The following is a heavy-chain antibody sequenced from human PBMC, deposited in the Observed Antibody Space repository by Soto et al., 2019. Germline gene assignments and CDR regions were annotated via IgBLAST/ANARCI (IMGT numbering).Heavy chain of an antibody. J-gene: IGHJ4*02. CDR2: IFYSGNT. Sequence: SETLSLTCTVSGGSISSYYWSWIRQPPGKGLEWIGIIFYSGNTYYRPSLKSRVTMSVDTSKNQFSLKLSSVSAADTSMYYCARVFGSGSYYFDYWGQGTLVTVSS. D-gene: IGHD3-10*01. V-gene: IGHV4-59*04. CDR1: GGSISSYY. CDR3: ARVFGSGSYYFDY.